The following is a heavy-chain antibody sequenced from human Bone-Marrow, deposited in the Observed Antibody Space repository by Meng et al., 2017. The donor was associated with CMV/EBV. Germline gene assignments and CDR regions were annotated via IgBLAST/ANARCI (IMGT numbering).Heavy chain of an antibody. J-gene: IGHJ6*02. CDR2: IYHSGST. Sequence: SETLSLTCAVSGGSISSSNWWSWVRQPPGKGLEWIGEIYHSGSTNYNPSLKSRVTISVDKSKNQFSLKLSSVTAADTAVYYCARHHCSSTCCLLAGMDVWGQGTTVTVSS. CDR3: ARHHCSSTCCLLAGMDV. V-gene: IGHV4-4*02. CDR1: GGSISSSNW. D-gene: IGHD2-2*01.